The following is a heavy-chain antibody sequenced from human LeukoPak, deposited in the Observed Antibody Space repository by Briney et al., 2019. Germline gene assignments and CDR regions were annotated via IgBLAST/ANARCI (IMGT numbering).Heavy chain of an antibody. Sequence: ASVKVSCKASGYTFTNYGITWVRQAPGQGLEWMGWISPSNGNTNYAQKIQGRVTMTSDTSTRTGYMDLRSLTPDDTAVYYCARYPLSYTSNWHYFLDYWGQGTLLTVSS. D-gene: IGHD1-7*01. CDR1: GYTFTNYG. CDR2: ISPSNGNT. CDR3: ARYPLSYTSNWHYFLDY. V-gene: IGHV1-18*04. J-gene: IGHJ4*02.